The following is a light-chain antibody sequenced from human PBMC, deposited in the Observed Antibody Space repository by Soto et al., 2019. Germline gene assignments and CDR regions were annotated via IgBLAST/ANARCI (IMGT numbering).Light chain of an antibody. CDR1: QSISSW. CDR2: KAS. J-gene: IGKJ4*01. CDR3: QQYKSYPLP. Sequence: DIQMTQSPSTLSASVGDRVTITCRASQSISSWLAWYQQKPGKAPNLLIYKASSLESGVPSRFSGSGSGTECTLTVSSLQPDDFATYYFQQYKSYPLPFGGGTKVQIK. V-gene: IGKV1-5*03.